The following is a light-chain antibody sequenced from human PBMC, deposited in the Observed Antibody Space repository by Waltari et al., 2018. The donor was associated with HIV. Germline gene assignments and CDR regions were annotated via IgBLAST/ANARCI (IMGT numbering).Light chain of an antibody. CDR3: CSYAGRSTWV. J-gene: IGLJ3*02. Sequence: QSALTQPASVSGSPGQSITISCTGPTSDVGSYNLVSWYQQYPGKAPKVIIYEGNKRPSGVSDRFSGSKSGNTASLTISGLQAEDEADYYCCSYAGRSTWVFGGGTKLTVL. V-gene: IGLV2-23*01. CDR2: EGN. CDR1: TSDVGSYNL.